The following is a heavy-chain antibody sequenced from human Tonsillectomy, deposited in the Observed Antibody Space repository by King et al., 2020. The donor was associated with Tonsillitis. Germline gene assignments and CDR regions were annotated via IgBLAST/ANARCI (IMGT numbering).Heavy chain of an antibody. D-gene: IGHD3-3*01. CDR3: ARIKEADFWSGYYYFDY. J-gene: IGHJ4*02. CDR2: IFSNDEK. V-gene: IGHV2-26*01. CDR1: GFSLSNARMG. Sequence: VTLKESGPVLVKPTETLTLTCTVSGFSLSNARMGVSWIRQPPGKALEWLAHIFSNDEKSYSTSLKSRLTISMDTSKSQVVLTMTNMDPVDSATYYCARIKEADFWSGYYYFDYWGQGTLVTVSS.